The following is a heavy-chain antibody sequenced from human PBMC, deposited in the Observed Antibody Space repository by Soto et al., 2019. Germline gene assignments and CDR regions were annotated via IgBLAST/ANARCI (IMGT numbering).Heavy chain of an antibody. CDR1: GFTFSSNY. Sequence: GGSLRLSCAASGFTFSSNYMNWVRQAPGRGLEWVANINQDGSEKYYADSVKGRFTISRDNAKNSLYLQMNSLRVEDMAVYYCARDLGYCSGGTCYTVLDYWGQGNLVTVSS. D-gene: IGHD2-15*01. V-gene: IGHV3-7*01. J-gene: IGHJ4*02. CDR2: INQDGSEK. CDR3: ARDLGYCSGGTCYTVLDY.